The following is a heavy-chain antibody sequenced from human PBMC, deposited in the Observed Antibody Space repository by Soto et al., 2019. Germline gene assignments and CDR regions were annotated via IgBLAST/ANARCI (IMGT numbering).Heavy chain of an antibody. V-gene: IGHV1-69*12. CDR3: ASIRANTYYYGMDF. Sequence: QVQLVQSGAEVKKPGSSVKVSCKASGGTFSSYAISWVRQAPGQGLELMGGIIPIFGTADYAQKCHGRVTISADESTSTAYMDLSSLRSEDTAGYYCASIRANTYYYGMDFWGQGTTVTVSS. D-gene: IGHD3-10*01. J-gene: IGHJ6*02. CDR1: GGTFSSYA. CDR2: IIPIFGTA.